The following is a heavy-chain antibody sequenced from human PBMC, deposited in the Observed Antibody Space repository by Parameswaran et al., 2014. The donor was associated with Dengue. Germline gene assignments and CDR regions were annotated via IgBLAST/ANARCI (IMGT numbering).Heavy chain of an antibody. CDR2: IIPIFGTA. V-gene: IGHV1-69*01. Sequence: SWVRQAPGQGLEWMGGIIPIFGTASYAQKFQGRVTITADESTSTAYMELSSLRSEDTAVYYCARGSQSDYGDLEYYYYYGMDVWGQGTTVTVSS. CDR3: ARGSQSDYGDLEYYYYYGMDV. J-gene: IGHJ6*02. D-gene: IGHD4-17*01.